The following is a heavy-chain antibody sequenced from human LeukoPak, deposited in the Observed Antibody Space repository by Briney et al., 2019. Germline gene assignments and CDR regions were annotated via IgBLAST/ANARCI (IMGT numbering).Heavy chain of an antibody. D-gene: IGHD3-16*01. CDR2: ISYDGSNK. J-gene: IGHJ4*02. CDR1: GFTFSSYA. V-gene: IGHV3-30-3*01. CDR3: ARVGPGFRGYYFDY. Sequence: GRSLRLSCAASGFTFSSYAMHWVRQAPGKGLEWVAVISYDGSNKYYADSVKGRFTISRDNSKNTLYLQMNSLRAEDTAVYYCARVGPGFRGYYFDYWGQGTLVTVSS.